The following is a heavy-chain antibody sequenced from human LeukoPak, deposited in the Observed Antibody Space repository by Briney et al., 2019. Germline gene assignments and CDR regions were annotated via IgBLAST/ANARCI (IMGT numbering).Heavy chain of an antibody. J-gene: IGHJ4*02. CDR3: ARTPGIAAAGYDLYFFDF. D-gene: IGHD6-13*01. CDR1: GFTFSTYA. CDR2: ISGSGDKT. V-gene: IGHV3-23*01. Sequence: GGSLRLSCEGSGFTFSTYAMGWVRQAPGKGPEWVSGISGSGDKTHYADSVKGRFTVSGDNSKNTLYLQVNRLRAEDAALYYCARTPGIAAAGYDLYFFDFWGQGALVTVSS.